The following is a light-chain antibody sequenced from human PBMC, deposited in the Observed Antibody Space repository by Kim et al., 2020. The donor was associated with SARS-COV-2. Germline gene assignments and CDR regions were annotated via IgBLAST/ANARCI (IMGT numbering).Light chain of an antibody. Sequence: APGETARMTCGGNNIRSKRVHWYQQKPGQAPVLVIYYDTDRPSGIPERFSGSNAENTATLTISRVVAGDEADYYCQVWDMSSYHVVFGGGTQLTVL. J-gene: IGLJ2*01. CDR1: NIRSKR. CDR3: QVWDMSSYHVV. CDR2: YDT. V-gene: IGLV3-21*04.